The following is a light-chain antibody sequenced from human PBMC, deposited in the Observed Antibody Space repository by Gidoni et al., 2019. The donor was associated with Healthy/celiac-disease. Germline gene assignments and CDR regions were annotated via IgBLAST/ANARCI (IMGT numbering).Light chain of an antibody. Sequence: EIVLTQSPATLSLSPGERATLSCRASQSVRSYLAWYQQKPGQAPRLLIYDASNRATGIPARFSGSGSGTDFTLTSSSLEPEDFAVYYCQQRSNWPPGSTFGQGTRLEIK. V-gene: IGKV3-11*01. CDR1: QSVRSY. CDR3: QQRSNWPPGST. J-gene: IGKJ5*01. CDR2: DAS.